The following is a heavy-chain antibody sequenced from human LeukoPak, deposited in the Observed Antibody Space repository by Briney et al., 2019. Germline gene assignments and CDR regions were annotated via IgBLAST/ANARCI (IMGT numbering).Heavy chain of an antibody. V-gene: IGHV3-48*03. CDR3: AKDTTSCSGGSCYSAQYNWFDP. CDR2: ISSSGSTI. Sequence: GGSLRLSCAASGFTFSSYEMNWVRQAPGKGLEWVSYISSSGSTIYYADSVKGRFTISRDNAKNSLYLQMNSLRAEDTAVYYCAKDTTSCSGGSCYSAQYNWFDPWGQGTLVTVSS. J-gene: IGHJ5*02. D-gene: IGHD2-15*01. CDR1: GFTFSSYE.